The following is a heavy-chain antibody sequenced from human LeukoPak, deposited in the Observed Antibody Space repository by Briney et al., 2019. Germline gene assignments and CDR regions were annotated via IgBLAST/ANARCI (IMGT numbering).Heavy chain of an antibody. V-gene: IGHV3-66*01. J-gene: IGHJ4*02. D-gene: IGHD6-13*01. CDR1: GFTVSSNY. Sequence: GGSLRLSCAASGFTVSSNYMSWVRQAPGKGLEWVSVIYSGGSTYYADSVKGRFTISRDNSKNTLYLQMNSLRAEDTAGYYCAREISRAAAPGDYWGQGTLVTVSS. CDR3: AREISRAAAPGDY. CDR2: IYSGGST.